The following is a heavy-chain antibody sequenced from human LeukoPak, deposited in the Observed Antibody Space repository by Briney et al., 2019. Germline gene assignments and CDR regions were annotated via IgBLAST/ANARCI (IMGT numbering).Heavy chain of an antibody. CDR1: GFTFSSYG. CDR2: IWYDGSNK. Sequence: GRSLRLSCAASGFTFSSYGMHWVRQAPGKGLEWVAVIWYDGSNKFYADSVKGRFTISRDNAKNSLYLQMNSLRAEDTAVYYCARGYSSGFDYWGQGTLVTVSS. J-gene: IGHJ4*02. CDR3: ARGYSSGFDY. D-gene: IGHD6-19*01. V-gene: IGHV3-33*01.